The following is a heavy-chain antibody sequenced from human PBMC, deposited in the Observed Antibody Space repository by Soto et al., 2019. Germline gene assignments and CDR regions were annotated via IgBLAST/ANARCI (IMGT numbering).Heavy chain of an antibody. D-gene: IGHD2-2*01. CDR3: AKDGGPAYCNSPGCSAEHFDY. Sequence: GASVKVSCKASGYTFTSYAMHWVRQAPGQRLEWMGWINAGNGNTKYSQKFQVRVTITRDTSASTAYMELSSLRHEDTAVYYCAKDGGPAYCNSPGCSAEHFDYWGQGTQVTVSS. J-gene: IGHJ4*02. CDR1: GYTFTSYA. V-gene: IGHV1-3*01. CDR2: INAGNGNT.